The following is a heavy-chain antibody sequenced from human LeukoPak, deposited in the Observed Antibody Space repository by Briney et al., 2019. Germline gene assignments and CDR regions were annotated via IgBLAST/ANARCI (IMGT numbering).Heavy chain of an antibody. CDR3: APFGELCC. J-gene: IGHJ4*02. CDR2: IYTSGST. Sequence: SETLSLTCTVSGGSISSGSYYWSWIRQPAGKGLEWIGRIYTSGSTTYNSSLKSRVTISLDTSKNQFSLKLSSVTAADTAVYYCAPFGELCCWGQGTLVTVSS. V-gene: IGHV4-61*02. D-gene: IGHD3-10*01. CDR1: GGSISSGSYY.